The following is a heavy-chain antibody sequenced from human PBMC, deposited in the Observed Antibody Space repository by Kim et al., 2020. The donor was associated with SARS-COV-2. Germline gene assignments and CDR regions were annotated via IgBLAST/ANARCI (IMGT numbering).Heavy chain of an antibody. V-gene: IGHV3-23*01. CDR3: AKVNYPGIAAAEGAFDI. D-gene: IGHD6-13*01. CDR2: ISGSGGST. Sequence: GGSLRLSCAASGFTFSSYAMSWVRQAPGKGLEWVSAISGSGGSTYYADSVKGRFTISRDNSKNTLYLQMNSLRAEDTAVYYCAKVNYPGIAAAEGAFDIWGQGTMVTVSS. J-gene: IGHJ3*02. CDR1: GFTFSSYA.